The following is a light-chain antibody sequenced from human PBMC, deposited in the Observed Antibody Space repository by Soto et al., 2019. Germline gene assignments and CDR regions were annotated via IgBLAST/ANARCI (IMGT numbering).Light chain of an antibody. CDR1: QSISSW. CDR3: QQYNSYSIT. V-gene: IGKV1-5*01. CDR2: DAS. Sequence: EIQMTQSPSTMSTSVGDRIPITCRASQSISSWLAWYQQKPGKAPKLLIYDASSLESGVPSRFSGSGSGTEFTLTISSLQPDDFATYYCQQYNSYSITFGQGTRLEIK. J-gene: IGKJ5*01.